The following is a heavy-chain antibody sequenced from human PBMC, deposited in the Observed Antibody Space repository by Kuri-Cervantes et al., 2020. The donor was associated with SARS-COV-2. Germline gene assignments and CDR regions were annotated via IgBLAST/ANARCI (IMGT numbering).Heavy chain of an antibody. J-gene: IGHJ6*02. CDR2: INHSGST. Sequence: SETLSLTCAVYGGSLSGYYWSWIRQPPGKGLEWIGEINHSGSTNYNPSLESRVTMSGDTSKNQFSLKLTSVTAADTAVYYCARVGGYYYYGMDVWGPGTTVTGSS. CDR1: GGSLSGYY. CDR3: ARVGGYYYYGMDV. D-gene: IGHD2-15*01. V-gene: IGHV4-34*01.